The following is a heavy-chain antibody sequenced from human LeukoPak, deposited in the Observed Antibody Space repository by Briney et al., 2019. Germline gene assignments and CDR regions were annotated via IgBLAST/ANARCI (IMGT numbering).Heavy chain of an antibody. CDR2: ISYDGSNK. V-gene: IGHV3-30-3*01. CDR1: GFTFSSYA. J-gene: IGHJ4*02. D-gene: IGHD6-19*01. CDR3: AKDSILGSSGFDY. Sequence: PGGSLRLSCAASGFTFSSYAMHWVRQAPGKGLEWVAVISYDGSNKYYADSVKGRFTISRDNSKNTLYLQMNSLRAEDTAVYYCAKDSILGSSGFDYWGQGTLVTVSS.